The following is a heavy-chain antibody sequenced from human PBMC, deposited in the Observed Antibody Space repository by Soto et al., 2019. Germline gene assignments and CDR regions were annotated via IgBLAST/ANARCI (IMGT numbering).Heavy chain of an antibody. V-gene: IGHV1-24*01. CDR1: GYTLSELS. D-gene: IGHD3-3*01. CDR2: FDPEDGET. Sequence: AAVKVSCKVSGYTLSELSMHWVRQAPGKGLEWMGGFDPEDGETIYARSFQGRGTITADESTSTAYMELSSLRSEDTAVYYCARDAGDVDCWSGPNAGMDVWGQGTRVTVSS. CDR3: ARDAGDVDCWSGPNAGMDV. J-gene: IGHJ6*02.